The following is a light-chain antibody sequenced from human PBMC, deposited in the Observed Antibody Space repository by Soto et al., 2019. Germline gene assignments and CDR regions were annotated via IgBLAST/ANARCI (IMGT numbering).Light chain of an antibody. CDR1: SSDLGGYNF. CDR3: SSYATGDNYV. CDR2: EVT. J-gene: IGLJ1*01. V-gene: IGLV2-8*01. Sequence: QSALTQPASVSGSPGQSITISCTGTSSDLGGYNFVSWYQHHPGKAPKLMIYEVTKRPSGVPDRFSGSKSGNTASLTVSGLQAEDEADYYCSSYATGDNYVFGSGTKLTVL.